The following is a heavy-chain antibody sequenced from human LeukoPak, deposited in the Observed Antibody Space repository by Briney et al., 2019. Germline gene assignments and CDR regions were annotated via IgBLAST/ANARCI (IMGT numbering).Heavy chain of an antibody. Sequence: GGSLRLSCAASGFTFSSYGMHWVRQAPGKGLEWVAFIRYDGSNKYYADSVKGRFTISRDNSKNTLYLQMNSLRAEDTAVYYCAKEFKDIVVVVAASPPYGMDVWGQGTMVTVSS. J-gene: IGHJ6*02. CDR2: IRYDGSNK. D-gene: IGHD2-15*01. CDR1: GFTFSSYG. CDR3: AKEFKDIVVVVAASPPYGMDV. V-gene: IGHV3-30*02.